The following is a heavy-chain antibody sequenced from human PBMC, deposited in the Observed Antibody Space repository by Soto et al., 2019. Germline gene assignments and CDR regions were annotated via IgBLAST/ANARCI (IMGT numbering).Heavy chain of an antibody. J-gene: IGHJ4*02. CDR1: GFTFSLSA. CDR3: AKGPEYDILTGCDY. Sequence: EVQLLESGGGFVQPGESLRLSCVASGFTFSLSAMSWVRQAPGRGLEWVSSISGGGGSTEYTDSVKGRFTISRDNSKYTVHLQMNSLRAEDTAVYYCAKGPEYDILTGCDYWGQGALVTVSS. D-gene: IGHD3-9*01. V-gene: IGHV3-23*01. CDR2: ISGGGGST.